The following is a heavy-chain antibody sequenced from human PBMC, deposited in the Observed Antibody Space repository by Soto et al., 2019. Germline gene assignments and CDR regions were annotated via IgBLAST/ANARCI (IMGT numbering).Heavy chain of an antibody. CDR3: AREVQVHTPAFVY. CDR2: ISPMFGGA. CDR1: GGTFNTYA. V-gene: IGHV1-69*19. Sequence: QVQLVQSGAEMQKPGSSVKVSCQSSGGTFNTYAMNWVRQAPGQGPEWMGDISPMFGGANYAPKFQGRVTITADESTGTSYMQLSSLTSEDTALYFCAREVQVHTPAFVYWGQGTLVTVSS. J-gene: IGHJ4*02. D-gene: IGHD3-10*01.